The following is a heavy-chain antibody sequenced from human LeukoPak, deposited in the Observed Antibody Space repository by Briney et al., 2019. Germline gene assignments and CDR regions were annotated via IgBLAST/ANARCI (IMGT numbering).Heavy chain of an antibody. D-gene: IGHD1-26*01. Sequence: GSLRLSCAASGFTFSSYAMSWVCQAPGKGLEWVSAISGSGGSTYYADSVKGRFTISRDNSKNTLYLQMNSLRAEDTAVYYCAKAREVGAQKAMIGYWGQGTLVTVSS. CDR1: GFTFSSYA. J-gene: IGHJ4*02. V-gene: IGHV3-23*01. CDR3: AKAREVGAQKAMIGY. CDR2: ISGSGGST.